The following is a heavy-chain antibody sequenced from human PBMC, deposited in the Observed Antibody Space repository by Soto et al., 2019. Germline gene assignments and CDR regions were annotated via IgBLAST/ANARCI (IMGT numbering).Heavy chain of an antibody. Sequence: ASVKVSCKASGYTFTGYYMHWVRQAPGQGLEWMGWINPNSGGTNYAQKFQGWVTMTRDTSISTAYMELSRLRSDDTAVYYCARGPWGSYDYYYGMDVWGQGTTVTVSS. CDR3: ARGPWGSYDYYYGMDV. CDR2: INPNSGGT. CDR1: GYTFTGYY. J-gene: IGHJ6*02. V-gene: IGHV1-2*04. D-gene: IGHD3-16*01.